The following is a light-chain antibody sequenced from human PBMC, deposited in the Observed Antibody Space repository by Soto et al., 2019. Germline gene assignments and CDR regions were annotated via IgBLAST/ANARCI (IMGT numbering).Light chain of an antibody. V-gene: IGKV3-15*01. CDR3: HESNNWPYT. CDR1: QSVADN. Sequence: EIVMTQSPATLSVSPGERVTLSCRASQSVADNLAWYQQKPGQAPRLLIYGASTRATGIPARFSGSGSGTVFTLTISSLQSEDFALYYCHESNNWPYTFGQGTKLEIK. J-gene: IGKJ2*01. CDR2: GAS.